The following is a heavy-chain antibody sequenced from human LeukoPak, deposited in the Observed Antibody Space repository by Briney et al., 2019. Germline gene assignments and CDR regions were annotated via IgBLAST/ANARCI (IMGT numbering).Heavy chain of an antibody. V-gene: IGHV3-33*01. CDR1: GFNFINYA. Sequence: GGSLRLSCAASGFNFINYAMHWVRQAPGKGLGWVAVIWYDGGNRYYADSVKGRFTISRDTSEDTLFLQMNSLRAEDMAVYYCAREADCTDGSCYRGAFDIWGQGTMITVSS. CDR3: AREADCTDGSCYRGAFDI. CDR2: IWYDGGNR. J-gene: IGHJ3*02. D-gene: IGHD2-15*01.